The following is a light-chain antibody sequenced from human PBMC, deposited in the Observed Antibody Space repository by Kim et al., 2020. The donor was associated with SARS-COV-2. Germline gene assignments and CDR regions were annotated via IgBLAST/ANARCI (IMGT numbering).Light chain of an antibody. V-gene: IGKV1-39*01. CDR3: QQSYSTPRT. Sequence: ASVGDRVTVTCRASQSISSYLNWYQQKPGKAPKLLIYAASSLQSGVPSRFSGSGSGTDFTLTISSLQPEDFATYYCQQSYSTPRTFGQGTKVDIK. J-gene: IGKJ1*01. CDR2: AAS. CDR1: QSISSY.